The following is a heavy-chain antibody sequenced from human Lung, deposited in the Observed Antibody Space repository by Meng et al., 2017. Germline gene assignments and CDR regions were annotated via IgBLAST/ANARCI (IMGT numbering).Heavy chain of an antibody. CDR2: IYGDVTT. CDR1: VFTVSGGY. D-gene: IGHD3-22*01. Sequence: LVGAGVDWVQPGGSLRLSCVASVFTVSGGYMSWVRQGPGKGLEWVSAIYGDVTTFFADSVKGRFSISIDNSKNTLYLQMNSLRPEDTALYYCVTGGHYYGTWGQGTMVTVSS. V-gene: IGHV3-66*02. J-gene: IGHJ3*01. CDR3: VTGGHYYGT.